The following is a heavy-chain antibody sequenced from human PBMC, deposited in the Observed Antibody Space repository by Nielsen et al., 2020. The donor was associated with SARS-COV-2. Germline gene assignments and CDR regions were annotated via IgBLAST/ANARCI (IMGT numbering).Heavy chain of an antibody. D-gene: IGHD3-22*01. Sequence: GESLKISCAASGFTFDDYGMSWVRQAPGKGLEWVSGINWNGGSTGYADSVKGRFTISSDNAKNSLYLQMNSLRAEDTALYHCARVYYDSSGYLNYFDYWGQGTLVTVSS. V-gene: IGHV3-20*01. CDR3: ARVYYDSSGYLNYFDY. CDR2: INWNGGST. CDR1: GFTFDDYG. J-gene: IGHJ4*02.